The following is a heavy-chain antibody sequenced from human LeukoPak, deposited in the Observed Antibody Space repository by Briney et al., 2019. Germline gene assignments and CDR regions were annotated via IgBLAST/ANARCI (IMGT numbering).Heavy chain of an antibody. CDR2: ISRTGNTI. D-gene: IGHD5-12*01. V-gene: IGHV3-11*01. CDR1: GFIFNDYY. CDR3: ATTPSWWLRFVPYY. J-gene: IGHJ4*02. Sequence: GGSLRLSCAASGFIFNDYYMSWIRQAPGKGLEWLSYISRTGNTIYYRDSVKGRFTISRDNANNLLHLQMDNLRAEDTAVYYCATTPSWWLRFVPYYWGQGTLVTVSS.